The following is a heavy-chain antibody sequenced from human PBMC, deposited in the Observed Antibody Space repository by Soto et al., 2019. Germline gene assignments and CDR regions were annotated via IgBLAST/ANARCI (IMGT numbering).Heavy chain of an antibody. V-gene: IGHV3-30*18. D-gene: IGHD6-19*01. J-gene: IGHJ4*01. CDR2: ISSDGKTQ. CDR3: AKEVEVAGDLDY. Sequence: QVRLVESGGGVVQPGRSRRLSCVASGFIFSTYGIHWVRQAPGKGLEWVGVISSDGKTQYYADSVKGRFTISRDNSKNTMYLQMASLRPEETAVYYGAKEVEVAGDLDYWGHGTLVIVSS. CDR1: GFIFSTYG.